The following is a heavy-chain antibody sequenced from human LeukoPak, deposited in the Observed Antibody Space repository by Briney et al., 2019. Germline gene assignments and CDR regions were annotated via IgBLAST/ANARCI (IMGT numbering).Heavy chain of an antibody. J-gene: IGHJ4*02. Sequence: GGSLRLSCAASGFTFSSYAMHWVRQAPGKGLEWVAVISYDGSNKYYADSVKGRFTISRDNSKNTLYLQMNSLRAEDTAVYYCARDGEAWELQYYFDYWGQGTLVTVSS. CDR3: ARDGEAWELQYYFDY. V-gene: IGHV3-30-3*01. CDR2: ISYDGSNK. CDR1: GFTFSSYA. D-gene: IGHD1-26*01.